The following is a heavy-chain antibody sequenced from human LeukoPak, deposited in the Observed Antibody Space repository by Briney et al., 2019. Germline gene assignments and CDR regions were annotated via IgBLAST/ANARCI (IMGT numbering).Heavy chain of an antibody. J-gene: IGHJ3*02. V-gene: IGHV3-53*01. D-gene: IGHD5-24*01. Sequence: GRSLRLSCAASGFTVSSNYMSWVRQAPGKGLEWVSVIYSGGSTYYADSVKGRFTISRDNSKNTLYPQMNSLRAEDTAVYYCARVRDGYNSFAFDIWGQGTMVTVSS. CDR3: ARVRDGYNSFAFDI. CDR2: IYSGGST. CDR1: GFTVSSNY.